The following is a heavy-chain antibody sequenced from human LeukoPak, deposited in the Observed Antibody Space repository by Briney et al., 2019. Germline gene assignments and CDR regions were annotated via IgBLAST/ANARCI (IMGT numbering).Heavy chain of an antibody. Sequence: ASETLSLTCTVSGGSISSSSYYWGWIRQPPGKGLEWIGYIYYSGSTNYNPSLKSRVTISVDTSKNQFSLKLSSVTAADTAVYYCAGSFCGGGCYPRGSWFDPWGQGTLVTVSS. CDR2: IYYSGST. J-gene: IGHJ5*02. D-gene: IGHD2-15*01. CDR3: AGSFCGGGCYPRGSWFDP. V-gene: IGHV4-61*05. CDR1: GGSISSSSYY.